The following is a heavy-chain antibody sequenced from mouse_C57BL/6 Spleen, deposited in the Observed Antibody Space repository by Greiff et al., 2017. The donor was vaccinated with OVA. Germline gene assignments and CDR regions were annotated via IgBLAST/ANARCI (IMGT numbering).Heavy chain of an antibody. CDR1: GYTFTSYW. V-gene: IGHV1-61*01. CDR2: INPSDSAT. D-gene: IGHD1-1*01. CDR3: AIRGDYYGSIYLDY. J-gene: IGHJ2*01. Sequence: QVQLQQPGAELVRPGSSVKLSCKASGYTFTSYWMDWVKQRPGQGLEWIGNINPSDSATHYNQKFKDKATLTVDKSSSTAYMQLSSLTSEDSAVYYCAIRGDYYGSIYLDYWGQGTTLTVSS.